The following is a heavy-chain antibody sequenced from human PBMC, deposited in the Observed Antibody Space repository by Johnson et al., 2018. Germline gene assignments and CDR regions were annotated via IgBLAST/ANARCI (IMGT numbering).Heavy chain of an antibody. CDR2: ISYDGSNK. J-gene: IGHJ6*03. CDR3: ARDKSVTPRLYYMDV. Sequence: QVQLVESGGGVVEPGRSLRLSCAASGFTFSSYAMHWVRQAPGKGLEWVAVISYDGSNKYYADPVKGRFTISRDNSKNTLYLQMNSLRAEDTAVYYCARDKSVTPRLYYMDVWGKGTTVTVSS. D-gene: IGHD4-17*01. V-gene: IGHV3-30-3*01. CDR1: GFTFSSYA.